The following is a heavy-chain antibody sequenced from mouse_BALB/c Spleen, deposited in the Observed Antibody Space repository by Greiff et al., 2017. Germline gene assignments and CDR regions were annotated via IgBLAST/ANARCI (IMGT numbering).Heavy chain of an antibody. CDR1: GYSITSDYA. CDR2: ISYSGST. CDR3: ARGMGRPYWYFDV. V-gene: IGHV3-2*02. D-gene: IGHD2-10*02. J-gene: IGHJ1*01. Sequence: VQLQQSGPGLVKPSQSLSLTCTVTGYSITSDYAWNWIRQFPGNKLEWMGYISYSGSTSYNPSLKSRISITRDTSKNQFFLQLNSVTTEDTATYYCARGMGRPYWYFDVWGAGTTVTVSS.